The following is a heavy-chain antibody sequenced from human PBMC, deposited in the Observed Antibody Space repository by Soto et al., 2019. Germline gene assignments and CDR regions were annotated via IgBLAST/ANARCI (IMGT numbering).Heavy chain of an antibody. CDR2: ISSSSSYI. CDR1: GFTFSSYS. D-gene: IGHD3-3*01. J-gene: IGHJ5*02. Sequence: GGSLRLSCAASGFTFSSYSMNWVRQAPGKGLEWVSSISSSSSYIYYAYSVKGRFTISRDNDKNSLYLQMNSLRAEDTAVYYCARDLWDFWSGYHNWFDXWGQGILFTVSX. CDR3: ARDLWDFWSGYHNWFDX. V-gene: IGHV3-21*01.